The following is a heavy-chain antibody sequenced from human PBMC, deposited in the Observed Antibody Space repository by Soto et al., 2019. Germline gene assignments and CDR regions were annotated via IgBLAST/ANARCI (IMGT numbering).Heavy chain of an antibody. CDR3: ARLDYYGSGSYYNGNWFDP. V-gene: IGHV4-39*01. Sequence: PSETLSLTCTVSGGSISSSSYYWGWIRQPPGKGLEWIGSIYYSGSTYYNPSLKSRVTISVDTSKNQFSLKLSSVTAADTAVYYCARLDYYGSGSYYNGNWFDPWGQGTLVTVSS. D-gene: IGHD3-10*01. CDR2: IYYSGST. J-gene: IGHJ5*02. CDR1: GGSISSSSYY.